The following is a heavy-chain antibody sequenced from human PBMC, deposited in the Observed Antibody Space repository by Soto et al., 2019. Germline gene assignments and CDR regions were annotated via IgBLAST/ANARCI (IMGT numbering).Heavy chain of an antibody. CDR1: GVSISSGGYS. J-gene: IGHJ4*02. Sequence: TLSLTCSVSGVSISSGGYSWSWIRQPPGKGLEWIGYIYHSGSTYYNPSLKSRVTISVDRSKNQFSLKLSSVTAADTAVYYCAGDKNGGGYYLDYWGQGALVTVYS. V-gene: IGHV4-30-2*01. D-gene: IGHD3-22*01. CDR2: IYHSGST. CDR3: AGDKNGGGYYLDY.